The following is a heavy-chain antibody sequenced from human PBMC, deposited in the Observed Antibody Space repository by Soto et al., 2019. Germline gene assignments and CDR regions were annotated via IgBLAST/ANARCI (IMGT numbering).Heavy chain of an antibody. J-gene: IGHJ6*02. V-gene: IGHV1-69*06. CDR2: IIPIFGTA. CDR3: ASDAPNVDKFWVPPDGYYGMDV. Sequence: ASVKVSCKASGVTFSSYAISWVRQAPVQGLEWMGWIIPIFGTANYAQKFQGRVTITADKSTSTAYMELSSLRSEDTAVYYCASDAPNVDKFWVPPDGYYGMDVWGQGTTVNVSS. CDR1: GVTFSSYA. D-gene: IGHD5-12*01.